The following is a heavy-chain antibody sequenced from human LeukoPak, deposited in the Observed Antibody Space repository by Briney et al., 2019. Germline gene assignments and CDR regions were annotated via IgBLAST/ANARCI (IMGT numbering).Heavy chain of an antibody. CDR1: GGSISSSTYS. V-gene: IGHV4-39*01. D-gene: IGHD5-24*01. J-gene: IGHJ4*02. CDR3: ARLGNGYNRYYFEY. Sequence: SETLSLTCTVFGGSISSSTYSWGWIRQPPGKGLEWIGNIYYSGSTDYNPSLKSRVLIFVDTSKNKFSLKLRSVTAADTAVYYCARLGNGYNRYYFEYWGQGTLVTVSS. CDR2: IYYSGST.